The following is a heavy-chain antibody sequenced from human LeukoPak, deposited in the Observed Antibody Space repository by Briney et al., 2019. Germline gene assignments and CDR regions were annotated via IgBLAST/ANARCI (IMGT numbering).Heavy chain of an antibody. CDR3: ARVVSDANPHVDV. CDR2: ISSSGTTI. J-gene: IGHJ6*04. Sequence: PGGSLRLSCAASGFTFSNYEMNWVRQAPGKGLEWVSHISSSGTTIYYADSVRGRFTISRDNAKNSLYLQMNSLRAEDTAVYYCARVVSDANPHVDVWGKGTTVTVSS. V-gene: IGHV3-48*03. D-gene: IGHD2-2*01. CDR1: GFTFSNYE.